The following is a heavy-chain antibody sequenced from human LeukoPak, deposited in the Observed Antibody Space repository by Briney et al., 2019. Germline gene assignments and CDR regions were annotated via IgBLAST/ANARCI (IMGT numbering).Heavy chain of an antibody. V-gene: IGHV3-30*18. D-gene: IGHD3-9*01. J-gene: IGHJ5*02. CDR1: GFTFSSYG. CDR3: AKDDILPGWNWFDP. Sequence: GRSLRLSCAASGFTFSSYGMHWVRQAPGKGLEWVAVISYDGGNKYYADSVKGGFTISRDKSKNTLYLQMNSLRAEDTAVYYCAKDDILPGWNWFDPWGQGTLVTVSS. CDR2: ISYDGGNK.